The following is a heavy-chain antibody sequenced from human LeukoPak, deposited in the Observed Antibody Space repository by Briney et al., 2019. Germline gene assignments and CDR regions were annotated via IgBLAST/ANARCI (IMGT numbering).Heavy chain of an antibody. Sequence: ASVKVSCKASGYTFTGYYMHWVRQAPGQGLEWMGWINPNSGGTNYAQKFQGRVTMTRDTSISTAYMELSRLRSDDTAVYYCAGDRSDGYKTRNLAYYFDYWGQGTLVTVSS. CDR2: INPNSGGT. J-gene: IGHJ4*02. V-gene: IGHV1-2*02. CDR3: AGDRSDGYKTRNLAYYFDY. CDR1: GYTFTGYY. D-gene: IGHD5-24*01.